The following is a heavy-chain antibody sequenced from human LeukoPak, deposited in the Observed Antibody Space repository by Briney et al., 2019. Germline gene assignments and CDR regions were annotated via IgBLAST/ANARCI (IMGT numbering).Heavy chain of an antibody. CDR3: AREDTMI. V-gene: IGHV3-9*01. CDR2: ISWNSGSI. J-gene: IGHJ4*02. D-gene: IGHD3-22*01. CDR1: GFTFDDYA. Sequence: GGSLRLSCAASGFTFDDYAMHWVRQAPGKGLEWVSGISWNSGSIGYADSVKGRFTISRDNAKNSLYLQMNSLRAEDTAVYYCAREDTMIWGQGTLATVSS.